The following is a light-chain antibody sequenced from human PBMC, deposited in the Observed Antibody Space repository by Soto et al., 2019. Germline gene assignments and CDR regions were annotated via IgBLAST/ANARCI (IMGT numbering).Light chain of an antibody. V-gene: IGKV3-15*01. J-gene: IGKJ2*01. CDR3: QHYNFLPHS. CDR1: QSVRDN. Sequence: EILLTQSPGALAVSPGEVATLSCRASQSVRDNLAWYQQKPGQAPRLLIYRASIRATGVPARLSGSGSGTEFTLTISGLQSEDVSIYFCQHYNFLPHSFGQGTKVDIK. CDR2: RAS.